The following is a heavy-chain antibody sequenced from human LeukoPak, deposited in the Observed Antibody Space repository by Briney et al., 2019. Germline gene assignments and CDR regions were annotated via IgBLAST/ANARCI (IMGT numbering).Heavy chain of an antibody. D-gene: IGHD5-18*01. CDR1: GFTFSSYS. CDR2: IKQDGGER. J-gene: IGHJ6*03. V-gene: IGHV3-7*01. Sequence: GGSLRLSCAASGFTFSSYSMNWVRQAPGKGLEWVANIKQDGGERYYVDSVKGRFTISRDNAKNSLYLQMNSLRAEDTAVYYCAREERGYSYGYGGVYYYYMDVWGKGTTVTVSS. CDR3: AREERGYSYGYGGVYYYYMDV.